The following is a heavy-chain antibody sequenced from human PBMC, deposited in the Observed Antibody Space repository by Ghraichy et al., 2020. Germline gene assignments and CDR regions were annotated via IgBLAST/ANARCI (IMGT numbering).Heavy chain of an antibody. CDR1: GFTFSSYS. J-gene: IGHJ6*02. D-gene: IGHD2-2*01. CDR3: ARDDIVVVPAAMQYYYYGMDV. Sequence: GGSLRLSCAASGFTFSSYSMNWVRQAPGKGLEWVSYISSSSSTIYYADSVKGRFTISRDNAKNSLYLQMNSLRDEDTAVYYCARDDIVVVPAAMQYYYYGMDVWGQGTTVTVSS. CDR2: ISSSSSTI. V-gene: IGHV3-48*02.